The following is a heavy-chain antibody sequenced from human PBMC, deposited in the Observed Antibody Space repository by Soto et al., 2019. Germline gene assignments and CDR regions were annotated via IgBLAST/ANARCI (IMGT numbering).Heavy chain of an antibody. CDR3: AIFAVIIGDAFDI. J-gene: IGHJ3*02. V-gene: IGHV1-18*04. CDR1: VFTSSG. D-gene: IGHD3-3*01. CDR2: ISTHNGNT. Sequence: GASVKVSCKASVFTSSGISWVRQAPGQRLEWMGWISTHNGNTIYAQKFQGRVIMTMDTSTTTVYMELRSLRPDDTAVYLCAIFAVIIGDAFDIWGQGTMVTVSS.